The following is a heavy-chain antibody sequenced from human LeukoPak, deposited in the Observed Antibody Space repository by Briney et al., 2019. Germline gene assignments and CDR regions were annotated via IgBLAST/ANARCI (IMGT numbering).Heavy chain of an antibody. Sequence: GGSLRLSCAASGFTFSSYGMHWVRQAPGKGLEWVTFIPYDGIIKYLADSVKGRFTISRDNAKNSLYLQINSLRAEDTAIYYCARRGYSDSSGYDYWGQGTLVTVSS. CDR2: IPYDGIIK. D-gene: IGHD3-22*01. J-gene: IGHJ4*02. V-gene: IGHV3-30*02. CDR3: ARRGYSDSSGYDY. CDR1: GFTFSSYG.